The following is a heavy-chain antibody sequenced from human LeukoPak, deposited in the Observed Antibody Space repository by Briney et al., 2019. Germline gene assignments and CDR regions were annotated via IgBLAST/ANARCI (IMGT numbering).Heavy chain of an antibody. CDR2: TNYNGNT. D-gene: IGHD2-15*01. V-gene: IGHV4-59*08. CDR3: ARLDCISDRCYNY. J-gene: IGHJ4*02. CDR1: ADSIRTDY. Sequence: PSETLSLTCIVSADSIRTDYWSWIRQYPGKGLEWIGYTNYNGNTEYNPFLRSRVTISVDRSKNHVSLKVRSVTAADTAMYYCARLDCISDRCYNYWGLGTLVTVSS.